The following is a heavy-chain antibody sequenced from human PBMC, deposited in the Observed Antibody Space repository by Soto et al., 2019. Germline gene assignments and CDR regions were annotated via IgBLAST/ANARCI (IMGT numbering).Heavy chain of an antibody. CDR2: FDPEDGET. CDR1: GYTLTELS. J-gene: IGHJ3*02. D-gene: IGHD1-26*01. CDR3: ATGGARGGETDAFDI. Sequence: ASVKVSGKVSGYTLTELSMHWVRQAPGKGLEWMGGFDPEDGETIYAQKFQGRVTMTEDTSTDTAYMELSSLRSEDTAVYYCATGGARGGETDAFDIWGQGTMVTVS. V-gene: IGHV1-24*01.